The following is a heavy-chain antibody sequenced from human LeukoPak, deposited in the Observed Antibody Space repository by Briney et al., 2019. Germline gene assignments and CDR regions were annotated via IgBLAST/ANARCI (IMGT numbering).Heavy chain of an antibody. D-gene: IGHD6-13*01. CDR3: AVGYSSSWRFDY. CDR2: IYYSGST. J-gene: IGHJ4*02. Sequence: TLSLTCTVSGGSISSGGYYWSWIRQHPGKGLEWIGYIYYSGSTYYNPSLKSRVTISVDTSKNQFSLKLSSVTAADTAVYYCAVGYSSSWRFDYWGRGILVTVSS. V-gene: IGHV4-31*03. CDR1: GGSISSGGYY.